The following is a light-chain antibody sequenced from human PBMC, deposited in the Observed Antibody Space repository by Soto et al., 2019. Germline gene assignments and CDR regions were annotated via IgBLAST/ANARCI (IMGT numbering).Light chain of an antibody. CDR2: KAS. Sequence: DIQMTQCPSTLSGSVGDRVSITCRASQTISSWLAWYQQKPGKAPKLLIYKASTLKSGVPSRFSGSGSGTEFTLTISSLQPDDFATYYCQQYNYWPPITFGQGARLEIK. V-gene: IGKV1-5*03. J-gene: IGKJ5*01. CDR3: QQYNYWPPIT. CDR1: QTISSW.